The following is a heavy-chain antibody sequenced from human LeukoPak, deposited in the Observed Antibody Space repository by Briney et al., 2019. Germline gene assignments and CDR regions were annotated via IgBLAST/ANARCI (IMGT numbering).Heavy chain of an antibody. Sequence: SETLSLTCTVSGGSISSSSYYWGWIRQPPGKGLEWIGSIYYSGSTYYNPSLKSQVTISVDTSKNQFSLKLSSVTAADTAVYYCARRPSSRFNWFDPWGQGTLVTVSS. CDR3: ARRPSSRFNWFDP. CDR2: IYYSGST. CDR1: GGSISSSSYY. V-gene: IGHV4-39*01. J-gene: IGHJ5*02.